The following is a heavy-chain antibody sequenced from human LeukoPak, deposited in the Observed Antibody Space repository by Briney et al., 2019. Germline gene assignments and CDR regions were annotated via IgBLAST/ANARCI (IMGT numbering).Heavy chain of an antibody. CDR1: GFTFSSYS. CDR2: ISSSSSTI. Sequence: GGSLRLSCAASGFTFSSYSMNWVRQAPGKGLEWVSYISSSSSTIYYADSVKGRFTISRDNAKNSLYLQMNSLRAEDTAVYYCARNTEPSIAAGSYYGMDVWGQGTTVTVSS. V-gene: IGHV3-48*01. CDR3: ARNTEPSIAAGSYYGMDV. J-gene: IGHJ6*02. D-gene: IGHD6-13*01.